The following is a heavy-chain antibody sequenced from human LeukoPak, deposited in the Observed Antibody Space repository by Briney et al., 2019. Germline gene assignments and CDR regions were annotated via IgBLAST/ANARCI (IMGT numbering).Heavy chain of an antibody. CDR1: GYTFTSFG. J-gene: IGHJ4*02. D-gene: IGHD2-21*01. CDR2: IGAYNGDT. CDR3: TRDHCRGDNCPSFDY. V-gene: IGHV1-18*04. Sequence: ASVKVSCKPSGYTFTSFGISWVRQAPGQGLEWMGWIGAYNGDTNYAQKFQGRVTMTTATSTSTAYMDLRSLRSEDTAVYYCTRDHCRGDNCPSFDYWGQGTLVTVSS.